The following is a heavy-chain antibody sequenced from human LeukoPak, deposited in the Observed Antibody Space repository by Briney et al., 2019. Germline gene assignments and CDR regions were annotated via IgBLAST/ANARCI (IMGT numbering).Heavy chain of an antibody. CDR1: GITFSNYN. CDR3: AKDLRKFSGVARGVLDY. J-gene: IGHJ4*02. Sequence: GGSLRLSCAAPGITFSNYNMNWVRQAPGKGLEWISAITSSSSYTFYADSVKGRFTISRDNAQNSLYLQMNSLRAEDTAVYYCAKDLRKFSGVARGVLDYWGQGTLVTVSS. CDR2: ITSSSSYT. V-gene: IGHV3-21*04. D-gene: IGHD2-15*01.